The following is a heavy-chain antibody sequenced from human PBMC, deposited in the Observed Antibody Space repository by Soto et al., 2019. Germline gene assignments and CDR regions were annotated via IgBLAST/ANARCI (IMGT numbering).Heavy chain of an antibody. Sequence: GGSLRLSCAASGVTFDDYAMHWVRQAPGKGLEWVSAISGSGGSTYYADSVKGRFTISRDNSKNTLYLQMNSLRAEDTAVYYCAKTDPLYYYYMDVWGKGTTVTVSS. CDR2: ISGSGGST. J-gene: IGHJ6*03. CDR1: GVTFDDYA. CDR3: AKTDPLYYYYMDV. V-gene: IGHV3-23*01.